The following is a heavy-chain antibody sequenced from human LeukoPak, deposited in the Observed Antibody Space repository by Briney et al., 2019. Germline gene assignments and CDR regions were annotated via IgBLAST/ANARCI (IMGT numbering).Heavy chain of an antibody. V-gene: IGHV4-34*01. CDR1: GGSFSGYY. Sequence: SETLSLTCAVYGGSFSGYYWSWIRQPPGKGLEWIGEINHSGSTNYTPSLKSRVTISVDTSKNQFSLKLSSVTAADTAVYYCARHGEQQLVYFDYWGQGTLVTVSS. CDR3: ARHGEQQLVYFDY. J-gene: IGHJ4*02. CDR2: INHSGST. D-gene: IGHD6-13*01.